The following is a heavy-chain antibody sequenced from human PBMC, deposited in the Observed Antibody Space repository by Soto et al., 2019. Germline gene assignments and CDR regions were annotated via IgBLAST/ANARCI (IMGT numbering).Heavy chain of an antibody. J-gene: IGHJ5*02. D-gene: IGHD2-21*02. Sequence: PGGSLRLSCAASGFTFTSYSMNWVRQAPGKGLEWVSYIRGTTHYADSVKGRFTISRDNARSSLYLQMNSLRADDTAVYYCAILAYCGGDCYSTNWFDPWGQGTLVTVSS. CDR2: IRGTT. V-gene: IGHV3-48*01. CDR3: AILAYCGGDCYSTNWFDP. CDR1: GFTFTSYS.